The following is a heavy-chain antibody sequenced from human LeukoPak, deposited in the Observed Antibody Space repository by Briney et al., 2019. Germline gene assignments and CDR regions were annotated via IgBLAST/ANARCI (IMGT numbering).Heavy chain of an antibody. Sequence: GASVKVSCKASGYTFISYGLHWVRQAPGQGLEWMGWINAGSGTPVYVEKFQGRVSITTDTSASTAYMEVSSLRSEDTAVYYCARERPGTGTWDYWGQGSLVTVSS. V-gene: IGHV1-3*01. CDR1: GYTFISYG. D-gene: IGHD1-1*01. CDR2: INAGSGTP. J-gene: IGHJ4*02. CDR3: ARERPGTGTWDY.